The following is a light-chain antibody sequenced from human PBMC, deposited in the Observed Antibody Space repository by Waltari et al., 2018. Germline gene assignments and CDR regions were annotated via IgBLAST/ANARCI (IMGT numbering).Light chain of an antibody. CDR1: SSDVGAYNY. J-gene: IGLJ1*01. Sequence: QSALTQPPSASGSPGQSVTISCTGTSSDVGAYNYVSWYQQYPDKAPKLMIYEVTKRPPGVPDRFSGSKSGNTASLTVSGLQAEDDADYYCISYAGNNKYVLGAGTKVTVL. CDR3: ISYAGNNKYV. V-gene: IGLV2-8*01. CDR2: EVT.